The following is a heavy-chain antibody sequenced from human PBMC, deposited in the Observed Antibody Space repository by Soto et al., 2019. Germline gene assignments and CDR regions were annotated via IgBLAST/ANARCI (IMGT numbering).Heavy chain of an antibody. J-gene: IGHJ4*02. V-gene: IGHV1-3*01. CDR1: GYTFTSYA. CDR3: AMAGGSDIVVVVAAPFDY. CDR2: INAGNGNT. Sequence: QVQLVQSGAEVKKPGASVKVSCKASGYTFTSYAMHWVRQAPGQRLEWMGWINAGNGNTKYSQKIQGRVTITRDTSGSTAYMELSSLRSEDTAVYYCAMAGGSDIVVVVAAPFDYWGRGTLVTVSS. D-gene: IGHD2-15*01.